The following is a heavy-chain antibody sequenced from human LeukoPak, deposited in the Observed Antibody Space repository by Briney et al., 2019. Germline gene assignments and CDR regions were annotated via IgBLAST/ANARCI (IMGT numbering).Heavy chain of an antibody. CDR3: ARVSVTFIGTPGFDS. Sequence: ASVTVSFTTSGYNFNRYTITWVRQPPGQGLEWMGWVSTSNGDTSYADKFQGRVTMTTETVTKTAYMELRSLRSGDTAMYFCARVSVTFIGTPGFDSWGQGTLVTVSS. D-gene: IGHD6-13*01. CDR1: GYNFNRYT. V-gene: IGHV1-18*01. CDR2: VSTSNGDT. J-gene: IGHJ4*02.